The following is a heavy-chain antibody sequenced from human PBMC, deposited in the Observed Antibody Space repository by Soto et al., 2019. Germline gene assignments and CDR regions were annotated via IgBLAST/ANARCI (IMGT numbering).Heavy chain of an antibody. CDR3: ARALTHVAYSSRWYQLGGDYFDS. CDR2: IYYSGST. V-gene: IGHV4-31*03. J-gene: IGHJ4*02. CDR1: GGSISSGGYY. Sequence: SETLSLTCTVSGGSISSGGYYWSWIRQHPGKGLEWIGYIYYSGSTYYNPSLKSRVTISVDTSKNQFSLKLSSVTAADTAVYYSARALTHVAYSSRWYQLGGDYFDSWGQGTPVTVSS. D-gene: IGHD6-13*01.